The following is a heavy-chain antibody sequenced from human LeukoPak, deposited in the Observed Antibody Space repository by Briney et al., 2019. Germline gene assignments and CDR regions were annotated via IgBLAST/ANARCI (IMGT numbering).Heavy chain of an antibody. Sequence: ASVKVSCKASGGTFSSYAISWVRQAPGQGLEWMGGIIPIFGTANYAQKFQGRVTITADASTSTAYMELSSLRSEDTAVYYCATRVPTRATFYYYYMDVWGKGTTVTVSS. D-gene: IGHD5-12*01. J-gene: IGHJ6*03. CDR1: GGTFSSYA. CDR2: IIPIFGTA. CDR3: ATRVPTRATFYYYYMDV. V-gene: IGHV1-69*13.